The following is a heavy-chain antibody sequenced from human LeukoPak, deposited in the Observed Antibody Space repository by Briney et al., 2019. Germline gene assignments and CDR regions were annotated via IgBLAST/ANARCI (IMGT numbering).Heavy chain of an antibody. CDR1: GRSFSGYY. J-gene: IGHJ4*02. Sequence: TASPSLTRAVYGRSFSGYYWSWIRHHPGKGLEWMGEIKDSGSTNYNPSLKSRVSISVDTSKNQFSLRLNSVTAADTAVYYCARGRRDDFWSGYSLYYFDYWGQGTLVTVSS. CDR2: IKDSGST. V-gene: IGHV4-34*01. D-gene: IGHD3-3*01. CDR3: ARGRRDDFWSGYSLYYFDY.